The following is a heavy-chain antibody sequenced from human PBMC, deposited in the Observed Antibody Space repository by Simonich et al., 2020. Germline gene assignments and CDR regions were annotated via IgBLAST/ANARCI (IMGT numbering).Heavy chain of an antibody. CDR2: INPNSGGT. CDR3: ARGRIAAAGTDLDY. Sequence: QVQLVQSGAEVKKPGASVKVSCKASGYTFTGYYMHWVRQAPGQGLEVMGWINPNSGGTNYAQKLQGRVTMTTDTSTSTAYMELRSLRSDDTAVYYCARGRIAAAGTDLDYWGQGTLVTVSS. D-gene: IGHD6-13*01. J-gene: IGHJ4*02. V-gene: IGHV1-2*02. CDR1: GYTFTGYY.